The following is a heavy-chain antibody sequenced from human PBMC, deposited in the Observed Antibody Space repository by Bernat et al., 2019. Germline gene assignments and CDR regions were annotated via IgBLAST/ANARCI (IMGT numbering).Heavy chain of an antibody. Sequence: QVTLKESGPVLVKPKETLTLTCTVSGFSLSNARMGVSWIRQPPGKALEWLAHIFSNDEKSYSTSLKSRLTISKDTSKSQVVLTMTNMDPVDTATYYCARHYYYDSSGYYDAFDIWGQGTMVTVSS. CDR3: ARHYYYDSSGYYDAFDI. J-gene: IGHJ3*02. V-gene: IGHV2-26*01. CDR2: IFSNDEK. CDR1: GFSLSNARMG. D-gene: IGHD3-22*01.